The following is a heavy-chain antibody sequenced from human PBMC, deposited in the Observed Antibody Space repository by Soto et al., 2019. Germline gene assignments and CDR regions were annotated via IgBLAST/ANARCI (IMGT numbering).Heavy chain of an antibody. CDR1: GGSISSSSYY. V-gene: IGHV4-39*01. CDR3: ARRGYSGYDLGAFDI. D-gene: IGHD5-12*01. CDR2: IYYSGST. J-gene: IGHJ3*02. Sequence: PSETLSLTCTVSGGSISSSSYYWGWIRQPPGKGLEWIGSIYYSGSTYYNPSLKSRVTISVDTSKNQFSLKLSSVTAADTAVYYCARRGYSGYDLGAFDIWGQGTMVT.